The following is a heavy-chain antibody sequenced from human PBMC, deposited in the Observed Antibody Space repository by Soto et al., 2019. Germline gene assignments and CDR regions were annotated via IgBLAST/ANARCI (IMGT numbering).Heavy chain of an antibody. J-gene: IGHJ5*02. V-gene: IGHV3-30*18. CDR2: ISYDGSNK. CDR1: GFTFSSYG. CDR3: AKEKIAWNYYGSGSYLGP. D-gene: IGHD3-10*01. Sequence: QVQLVESGGGVVQPGRSLRLSCAASGFTFSSYGMHWVRQAPGKGLEWVAVISYDGSNKYYADSVKGRFTISRDNSKKTLYLKMNSLRAEDTAVYYCAKEKIAWNYYGSGSYLGPWGQGTLVTVSS.